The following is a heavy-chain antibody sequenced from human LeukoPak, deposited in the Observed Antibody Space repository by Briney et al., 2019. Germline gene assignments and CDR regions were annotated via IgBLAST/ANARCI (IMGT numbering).Heavy chain of an antibody. J-gene: IGHJ5*02. CDR1: GFTFSSSW. V-gene: IGHV3-7*03. CDR3: ARDGPYSTSSTHPP. Sequence: GGSLRLSCAASGFTFSSSWMSWVRRAPGKGLEWVANIKQDGSEKYYVGSVKGRFTISRDNAKNSLYLQMDSLRAEDTAVYYCARDGPYSTSSTHPPWGQGTLVTVSS. D-gene: IGHD6-6*01. CDR2: IKQDGSEK.